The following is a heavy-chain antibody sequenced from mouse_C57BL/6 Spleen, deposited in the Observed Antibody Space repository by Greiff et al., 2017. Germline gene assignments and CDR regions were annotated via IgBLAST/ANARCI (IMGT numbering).Heavy chain of an antibody. V-gene: IGHV1-69*01. Sequence: QVQLKQPGAELVMPGASVKLSCKASGYTFTSYWMHWVKQRPGQGLEWIGEIDPSDSYTNYNQKFKGKSTLTVDKSSSTAYMQLSSLTSEDSAVYYCARHFDYYYGSSYYFDYWGQGTTLTVSS. D-gene: IGHD1-1*01. CDR1: GYTFTSYW. CDR2: IDPSDSYT. CDR3: ARHFDYYYGSSYYFDY. J-gene: IGHJ2*01.